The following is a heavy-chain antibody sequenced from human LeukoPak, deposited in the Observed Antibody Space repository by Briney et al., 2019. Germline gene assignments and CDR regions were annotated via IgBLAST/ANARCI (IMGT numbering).Heavy chain of an antibody. J-gene: IGHJ4*02. V-gene: IGHV3-15*01. CDR3: TTAIDYYDSSGYYYYFDY. Sequence: GGSLRLSCAASGFTFSNAWMSWVRQAPGKGLEWVGRIKSKTDGGTTDYAAPVKGRFTISRDDSKNTLYLQMNSLKTEDTAMYYCTTAIDYYDSSGYYYYFDYWGQGTLVTVSS. CDR2: IKSKTDGGTT. CDR1: GFTFSNAW. D-gene: IGHD3-22*01.